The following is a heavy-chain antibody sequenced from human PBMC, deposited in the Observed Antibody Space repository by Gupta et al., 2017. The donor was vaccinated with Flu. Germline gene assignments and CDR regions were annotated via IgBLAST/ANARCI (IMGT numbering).Heavy chain of an antibody. Sequence: FTSHWIAWVRQMPGKGLEWMGVIYPGDSDSRYSPSFQGHVTISVDKSITTAYLQWRGLKASDTAMYFCARPRGDGFTGSEFADFDLWGEGTMVTVSS. CDR1: FTSHW. D-gene: IGHD3-16*01. CDR3: ARPRGDGFTGSEFADFDL. V-gene: IGHV5-51*01. J-gene: IGHJ3*01. CDR2: IYPGDSDS.